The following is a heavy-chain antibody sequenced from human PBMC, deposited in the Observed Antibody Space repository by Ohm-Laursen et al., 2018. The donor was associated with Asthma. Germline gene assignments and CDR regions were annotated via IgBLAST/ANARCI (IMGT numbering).Heavy chain of an antibody. CDR2: MNPNSGNT. Sequence: ASVKVSCNASGYTFTSYDINWVRQATGQGLEWMGWMNPNSGNTGYAQKFQGRVTMTRNTSISTAYMELSSLRSEDTAVYYCARGPLSGSYGDDAFDIWGQGTMVTVSS. D-gene: IGHD1-26*01. CDR1: GYTFTSYD. CDR3: ARGPLSGSYGDDAFDI. J-gene: IGHJ3*02. V-gene: IGHV1-8*01.